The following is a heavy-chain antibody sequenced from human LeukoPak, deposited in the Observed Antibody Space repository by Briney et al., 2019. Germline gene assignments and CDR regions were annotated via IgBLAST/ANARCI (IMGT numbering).Heavy chain of an antibody. CDR1: GFTFSSYG. CDR2: ISYDGSNK. Sequence: GGSLRLSCAASGFTFSSYGMHWVRQAPGKGLEWVAVISYDGSNKYYADSVKGRFTISRDNSKNTLYLQMNSLRAEDTAVYYCAKDKSSGYSYGSYYYYYMDVWGKGTTVTVSS. D-gene: IGHD5-18*01. CDR3: AKDKSSGYSYGSYYYYYMDV. J-gene: IGHJ6*03. V-gene: IGHV3-30*18.